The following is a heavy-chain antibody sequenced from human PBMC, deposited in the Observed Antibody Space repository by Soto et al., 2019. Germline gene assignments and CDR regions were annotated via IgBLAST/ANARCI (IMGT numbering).Heavy chain of an antibody. CDR2: ISGSGGST. V-gene: IGHV3-23*01. CDR1: GFTFSSYA. Sequence: EVQQLESGGGLVQPGGSLRLSCAASGFTFSSYAMSWVRQAPGKGLEWVSAISGSGGSTYYADSVKGRFTISRDNSKNTLYLQMNSLVAEDTSLYYCAHTSTPFDYWGQGTLVTVSS. CDR3: AHTSTPFDY. D-gene: IGHD2-2*01. J-gene: IGHJ4*02.